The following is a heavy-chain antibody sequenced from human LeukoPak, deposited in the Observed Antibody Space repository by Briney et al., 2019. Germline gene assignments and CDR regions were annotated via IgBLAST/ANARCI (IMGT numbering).Heavy chain of an antibody. V-gene: IGHV3-23*01. J-gene: IGHJ4*02. CDR1: GFIFRNYA. Sequence: PGGSLRLSCAASGFIFRNYAMSWVRQAPGKGLEWVSAITGGGDTTYYTDSVKGRFTISRDNSKNTLYVEMNTLTAEDTAVYYCARWGDCDILMVYYVSDFWRQGTMVSVSS. D-gene: IGHD3-9*01. CDR2: ITGGGDTT. CDR3: ARWGDCDILMVYYVSDF.